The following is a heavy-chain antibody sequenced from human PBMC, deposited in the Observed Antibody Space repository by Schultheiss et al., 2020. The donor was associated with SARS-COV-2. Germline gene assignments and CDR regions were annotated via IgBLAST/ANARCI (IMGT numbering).Heavy chain of an antibody. D-gene: IGHD4-23*01. CDR3: ASMGNDYGGPDDY. V-gene: IGHV3-48*03. Sequence: GGSLRLSCAASGFTFSSYEMNWVRQAPGKGLEWVSYISSSGSTIYYADSVKGRFTISRDNAKNSLYLQMNSLRAEDTAVYYCASMGNDYGGPDDYWGQGTLVTVSS. CDR2: ISSSGSTI. CDR1: GFTFSSYE. J-gene: IGHJ4*02.